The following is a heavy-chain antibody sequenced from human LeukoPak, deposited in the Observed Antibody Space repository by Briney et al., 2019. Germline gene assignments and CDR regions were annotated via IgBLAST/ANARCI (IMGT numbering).Heavy chain of an antibody. CDR2: IRYDGSNK. CDR3: ARRSYSPPLRYFDWLPMDY. V-gene: IGHV3-33*08. Sequence: GRSLRLSCAASGFTFSSYAMHWVRQAPGKGLEWVAVIRYDGSNKYYADSVKGRFTIARDNSKNTLYLEMNSLRAEDTAVYYCARRSYSPPLRYFDWLPMDYWGQGTLVTVSS. D-gene: IGHD3-9*01. CDR1: GFTFSSYA. J-gene: IGHJ4*02.